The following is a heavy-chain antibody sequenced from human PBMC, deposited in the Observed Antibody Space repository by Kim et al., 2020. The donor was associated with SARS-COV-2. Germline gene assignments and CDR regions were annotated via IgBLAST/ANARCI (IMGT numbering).Heavy chain of an antibody. D-gene: IGHD3-22*01. CDR3: ARGEGYDSSGYYGEEVYYFDY. V-gene: IGHV4-34*01. CDR1: GGSFSGYY. Sequence: SETLSLTCAVYGGSFSGYYWSWIRQPPGKGLEWIGEINHSGSTNYNPSLKSRVTISVDTSKNQFSLKLSSVTAADTAVYYCARGEGYDSSGYYGEEVYYFDYWGQGTLVTVSS. J-gene: IGHJ4*02. CDR2: INHSGST.